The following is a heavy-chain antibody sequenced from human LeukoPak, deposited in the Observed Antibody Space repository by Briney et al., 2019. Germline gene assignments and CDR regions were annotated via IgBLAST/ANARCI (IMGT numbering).Heavy chain of an antibody. CDR2: IYYSGST. V-gene: IGHV4-59*08. D-gene: IGHD6-19*01. J-gene: IGHJ4*02. CDR1: GGSISSYY. Sequence: PSETLSLTCTVSGGSISSYYWSWIRQPPGKGLEWIGYIYYSGSTNYNPSLKSRVTISVDTSKNQFSLKLSSVTAADTAVYYCARSGPPYSSGWFDYWGQGTLVTVSS. CDR3: ARSGPPYSSGWFDY.